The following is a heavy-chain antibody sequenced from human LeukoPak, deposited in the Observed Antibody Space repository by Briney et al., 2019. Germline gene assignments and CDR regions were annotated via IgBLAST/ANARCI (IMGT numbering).Heavy chain of an antibody. CDR2: ISAYNGNT. CDR1: GYTFTQNG. CDR3: ARVGGYYQSQH. D-gene: IGHD3-10*01. V-gene: IGHV1-18*01. Sequence: ASVTVSCKASGYTFTQNGISWVRQAPGKGGEWMGLISAYNGNTNYAQKFQGRVTMTTDTSTSTAYMELRSLRSDDTAVYYCARVGGYYQSQHWGQGTLVTVSS. J-gene: IGHJ4*02.